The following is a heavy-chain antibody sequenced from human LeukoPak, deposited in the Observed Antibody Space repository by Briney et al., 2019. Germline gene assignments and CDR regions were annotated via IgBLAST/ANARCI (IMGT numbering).Heavy chain of an antibody. J-gene: IGHJ4*02. Sequence: GGSLRLSCAASGFTFSSYAMSWVRQAPGKGLEWVAVISYDGSNKYYADSVKGRFTISRDNAKNSLYLQMNSLRAEDTAVYYCAWGRGRLLWFGELLFPPTHWGQGTLVTVSS. D-gene: IGHD3-10*01. CDR3: AWGRGRLLWFGELLFPPTH. V-gene: IGHV3-30*03. CDR2: ISYDGSNK. CDR1: GFTFSSYA.